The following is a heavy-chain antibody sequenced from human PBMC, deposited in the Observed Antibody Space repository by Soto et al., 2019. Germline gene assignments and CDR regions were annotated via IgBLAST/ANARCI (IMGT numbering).Heavy chain of an antibody. CDR3: ATVRAGPMIVVATPYYYYGMDV. V-gene: IGHV1-69*13. CDR2: IIPIFGTA. D-gene: IGHD3-22*01. J-gene: IGHJ6*02. CDR1: GGTFSSYA. Sequence: SVKVSCKASGGTFSSYAISWVRQAPGQGLEWMGGIIPIFGTANYAQKFQGRVTITADESTSTAYMELGSLRSEDTAVYYCATVRAGPMIVVATPYYYYGMDVWGQGTTVTVSS.